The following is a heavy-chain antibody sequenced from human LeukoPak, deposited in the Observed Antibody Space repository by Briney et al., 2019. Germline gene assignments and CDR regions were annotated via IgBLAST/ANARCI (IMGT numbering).Heavy chain of an antibody. J-gene: IGHJ4*02. CDR3: ARDRGNWNYEGIFDY. CDR1: GGSISSHY. CDR2: IYYSGST. Sequence: SETLSLTCTVSGGSISSHYWSWIWQPPGKGLEWIGYIYYSGSTNYNPSLKSRVTISVDTSKNQFSLKLSSVTAADTAVYYCARDRGNWNYEGIFDYWGQGTLVTVSS. D-gene: IGHD1-7*01. V-gene: IGHV4-59*11.